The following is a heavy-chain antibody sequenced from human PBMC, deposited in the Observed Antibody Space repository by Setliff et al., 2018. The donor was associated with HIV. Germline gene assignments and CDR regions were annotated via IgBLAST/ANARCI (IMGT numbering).Heavy chain of an antibody. D-gene: IGHD5-12*01. CDR2: IYYSGST. CDR1: GGSISSHY. V-gene: IGHV4-59*11. CDR3: ARGGYSGYVLY. J-gene: IGHJ4*02. Sequence: KPSETLSLTCTVSGGSISSHYWSWIRQPPGKGLEWIGSIYYSGSTNYNPSLKSRVTISVDTSKNQFSLKLSSVTAADTAVYYCARGGYSGYVLYWGQGTLVTVTS.